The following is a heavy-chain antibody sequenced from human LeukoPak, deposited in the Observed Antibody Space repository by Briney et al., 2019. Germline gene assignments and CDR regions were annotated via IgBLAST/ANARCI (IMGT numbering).Heavy chain of an antibody. CDR2: IYSGGST. CDR1: GFTVSSNY. D-gene: IGHD3-10*01. J-gene: IGHJ4*02. Sequence: PGGSLRLSCAASGFTVSSNYMSWVRQAPGKGLEWVSVIYSGGSTYYADSVKGRFTISRDNSKNTLYLQMNSLRAEDTAVYYCARAGHMVRGAGTGYWGQGTLVTVSS. CDR3: ARAGHMVRGAGTGY. V-gene: IGHV3-66*01.